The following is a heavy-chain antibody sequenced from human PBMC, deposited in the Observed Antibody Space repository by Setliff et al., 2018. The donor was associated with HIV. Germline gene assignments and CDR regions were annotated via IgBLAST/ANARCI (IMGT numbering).Heavy chain of an antibody. CDR1: GDSISDTTYY. J-gene: IGHJ4*02. V-gene: IGHV4-39*01. D-gene: IGHD6-6*01. Sequence: SETLSLTCSVSGDSISDTTYYWGWIRQPPGKGLEWIGNIYHSGSTLYKPSLKSRVTMPVDTPKNQFSLKLNSVTAADTAVYHCARLSSYRSSSYYFDYWGQGALVTVSS. CDR2: IYHSGST. CDR3: ARLSSYRSSSYYFDY.